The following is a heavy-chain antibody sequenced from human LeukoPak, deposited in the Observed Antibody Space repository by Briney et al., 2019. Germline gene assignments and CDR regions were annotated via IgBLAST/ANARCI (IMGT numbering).Heavy chain of an antibody. D-gene: IGHD3-16*01. CDR1: GYSFTNFG. CDR3: VRAPADPLRPFGMNV. V-gene: IGHV1-18*01. J-gene: IGHJ6*02. Sequence: ASVKVSCKASGYSFTNFGVTWVRQAPGQGLDGMGWISGYNSDTNYAQRFQGRVTMTTDSSTSTGYMELKNLRSDDTATFYCVRAPADPLRPFGMNVWGQGTTVIVSS. CDR2: ISGYNSDT.